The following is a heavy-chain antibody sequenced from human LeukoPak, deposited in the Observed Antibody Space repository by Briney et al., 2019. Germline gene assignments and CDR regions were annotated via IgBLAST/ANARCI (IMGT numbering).Heavy chain of an antibody. CDR1: GFTFSTYA. CDR3: ATDRDNSDWQKRFDS. Sequence: GGSLRLSCAASGFTFSTYAMNWVRQAPGKGLEWASAISGSGGSTYFADSVKGRFTISRDNSKNTLSLQMNSLRAEDTAVYYCATDRDNSDWQKRFDSWGQGTLVTVSS. V-gene: IGHV3-23*01. J-gene: IGHJ4*02. CDR2: ISGSGGST. D-gene: IGHD2-21*02.